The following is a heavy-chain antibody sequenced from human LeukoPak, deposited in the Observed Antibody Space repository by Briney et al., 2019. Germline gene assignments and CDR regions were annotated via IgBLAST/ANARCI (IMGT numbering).Heavy chain of an antibody. V-gene: IGHV1-2*02. J-gene: IGHJ4*02. Sequence: ASVKVSCKASGYTFTDNYPHRVRQAPGQGLEWMGLINPKTGGTTYAQKFQGTITVTRDTSVSTVYMELSGLGPDDTAVYYCVRVAFCGSGCYYYFDSWGQGTLVPVSS. CDR2: INPKTGGT. CDR1: GYTFTDNY. CDR3: VRVAFCGSGCYYYFDS. D-gene: IGHD2-21*02.